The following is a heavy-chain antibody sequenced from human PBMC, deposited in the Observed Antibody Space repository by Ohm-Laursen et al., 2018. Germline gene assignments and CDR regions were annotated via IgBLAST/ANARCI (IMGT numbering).Heavy chain of an antibody. Sequence: SSVKVSCKASGYTFVSYGIHWVRQAPGQGLEWMGWINPNSGGTKYSQKFQGRVTLTRDTSINTAYMELSGLRSNDTAVYYCAREGVIATNINQGSDAFDIWGQGTMVTVSS. D-gene: IGHD2-21*01. J-gene: IGHJ3*02. CDR1: GYTFVSYG. CDR3: AREGVIATNINQGSDAFDI. CDR2: INPNSGGT. V-gene: IGHV1-2*02.